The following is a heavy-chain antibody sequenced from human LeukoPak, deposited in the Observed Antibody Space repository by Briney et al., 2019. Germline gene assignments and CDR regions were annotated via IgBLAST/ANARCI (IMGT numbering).Heavy chain of an antibody. CDR3: ARVGFGYGGLDV. Sequence: GGSLRLSCAASGFTFSSYAMSWVRQAPGKGLEWVSAISGSGGSTYYADSVKGRFTISRDNAKNTLFLQMSSLRAEDTAVYYCARVGFGYGGLDVWGQGTTVTVSS. CDR1: GFTFSSYA. CDR2: ISGSGGST. J-gene: IGHJ6*02. V-gene: IGHV3-23*01. D-gene: IGHD3-10*01.